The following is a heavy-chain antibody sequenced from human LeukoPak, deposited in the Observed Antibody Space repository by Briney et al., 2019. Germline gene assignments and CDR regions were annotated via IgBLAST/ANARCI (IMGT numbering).Heavy chain of an antibody. V-gene: IGHV4-59*01. CDR3: ARGHGYDSSGYSFDY. J-gene: IGHJ4*02. CDR2: IYYSGST. CDR1: GGSISSYY. Sequence: SSETLSLTCTVSGGSISSYYWNWIRQPPGKGLEWIGYIYYSGSTNYNPSLKSRVTISVDTSKNQFSLKLSSVTAADTAVYYCARGHGYDSSGYSFDYWGQGTLVTVSS. D-gene: IGHD3-22*01.